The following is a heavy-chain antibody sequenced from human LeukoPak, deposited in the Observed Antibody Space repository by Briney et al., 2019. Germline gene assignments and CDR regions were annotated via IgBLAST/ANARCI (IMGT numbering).Heavy chain of an antibody. CDR2: VYYSGST. J-gene: IGHJ4*02. D-gene: IGHD3-10*01. CDR3: ARHGSLPKLSRNFGESLRPLDSLNY. Sequence: SETLSLTCTVSGDSISRNSYYWGWIRQPPGKGLEWIGSVYYSGSTYYSPSLKSRVTISVDTAKNQFSLKLSSVTAADTAVYYCARHGSLPKLSRNFGESLRPLDSLNYWGQGTLVTVSS. CDR1: GDSISRNSYY. V-gene: IGHV4-39*01.